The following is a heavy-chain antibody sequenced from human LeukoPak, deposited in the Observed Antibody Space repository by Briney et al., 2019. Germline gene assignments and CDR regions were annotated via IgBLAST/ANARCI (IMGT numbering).Heavy chain of an antibody. CDR2: ISDDGSRQ. Sequence: GRSLRLSCAATGFTFSNYAIHWGRQAPGKGLEWVAFISDDGSRQHYADSVKGRFTISRDNSKNTPNLQMNSLRAEDTAVYYCAKNYDILTGQFYYYYGVDVWGQGTTVTVSS. D-gene: IGHD3-9*01. CDR1: GFTFSNYA. J-gene: IGHJ6*02. CDR3: AKNYDILTGQFYYYYGVDV. V-gene: IGHV3-30-3*01.